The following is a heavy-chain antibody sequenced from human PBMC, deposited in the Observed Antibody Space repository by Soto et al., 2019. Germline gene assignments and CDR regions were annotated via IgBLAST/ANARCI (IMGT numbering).Heavy chain of an antibody. D-gene: IGHD6-13*01. J-gene: IGHJ4*02. CDR2: IIPIFGTA. V-gene: IGHV1-69*01. CDR3: ARVREGGKQLVASYFDY. CDR1: GGTFSSYA. Sequence: QVQLVQSGAEVKKPGSSVKVSCKASGGTFSSYAISWVRQAPGQGLEWMGGIIPIFGTANYAQKFQGRVTITADESPSTAYMELISLRSEDTAVYYCARVREGGKQLVASYFDYWGQGPLVTFSS.